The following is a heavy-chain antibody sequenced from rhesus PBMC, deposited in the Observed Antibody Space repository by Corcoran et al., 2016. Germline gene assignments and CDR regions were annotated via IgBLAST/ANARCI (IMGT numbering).Heavy chain of an antibody. CDR2: IFYSGST. CDR3: VRDNNNYVYWYFDL. D-gene: IGHD3-22*01. V-gene: IGHV4-122*02. Sequence: QLQLQESGPGLVKPSETLSLNCAVSGYSISSGYGWSWIRQSPGKGLEWIAFIFYSGSTSYNPSLKSRVTISRDTSKNQFSLNLNSVTAADTAVYYCVRDNNNYVYWYFDLWGPGTPITISS. J-gene: IGHJ2*01. CDR1: GYSISSGYG.